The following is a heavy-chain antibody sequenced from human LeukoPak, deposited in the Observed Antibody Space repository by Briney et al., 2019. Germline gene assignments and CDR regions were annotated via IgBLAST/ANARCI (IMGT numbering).Heavy chain of an antibody. CDR2: IYDSGSA. J-gene: IGHJ4*02. CDR1: GGSISNYQ. Sequence: PSETLSLTCTVSGGSISNYQWSWIRQPPGKGLEWIGNIYDSGSANYNPSLKSRVVISVHTSKNQFSLNLTPVTAADTAVYYCARVGVDSSGNVLKYFFDYWGQGTLVTVSS. CDR3: ARVGVDSSGNVLKYFFDY. D-gene: IGHD4-23*01. V-gene: IGHV4-59*01.